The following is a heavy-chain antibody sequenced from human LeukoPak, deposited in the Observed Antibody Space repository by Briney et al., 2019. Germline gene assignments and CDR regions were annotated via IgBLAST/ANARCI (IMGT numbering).Heavy chain of an antibody. CDR3: ARVDTAMVTAGY. D-gene: IGHD5-18*01. CDR2: ISSSSSYI. Sequence: GGSLRLSCAASGFTFSSYSMNWVRQAPGKGLEWVSSISSSSSYIYYADSVKGRFTISRGNAKNSLYLQMNSLRAEDTAVYYCARVDTAMVTAGYWGQGTLVTVSS. J-gene: IGHJ4*02. CDR1: GFTFSSYS. V-gene: IGHV3-21*01.